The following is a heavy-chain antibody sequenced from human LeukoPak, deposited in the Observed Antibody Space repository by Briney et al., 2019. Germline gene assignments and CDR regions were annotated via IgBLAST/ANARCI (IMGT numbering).Heavy chain of an antibody. D-gene: IGHD4-23*01. Sequence: GGSLRLSCAASGFTFSSYEMNWVRQAPGKGLEWISYISSSGSTIYYADSVKGRFTISRDNAKKSLYLQMNSLRAEDTAVYYCAKTMAVVTLDWYFDLWGRGTLVTVSS. CDR2: ISSSGSTI. CDR3: AKTMAVVTLDWYFDL. J-gene: IGHJ2*01. CDR1: GFTFSSYE. V-gene: IGHV3-48*03.